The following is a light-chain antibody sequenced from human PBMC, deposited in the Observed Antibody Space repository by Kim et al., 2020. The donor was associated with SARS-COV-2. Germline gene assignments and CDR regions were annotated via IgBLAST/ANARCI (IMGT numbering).Light chain of an antibody. CDR2: QHN. J-gene: IGLJ2*01. Sequence: ASPGQTASITCSGDTLGDKYPSWYQQKPGQSPVLVIYQHNKRPSGIPERFSGSNSGNTATLTISGTQALDEADYYCQAWDRSTVVFGGGTKLTVL. CDR3: QAWDRSTVV. CDR1: TLGDKY. V-gene: IGLV3-1*01.